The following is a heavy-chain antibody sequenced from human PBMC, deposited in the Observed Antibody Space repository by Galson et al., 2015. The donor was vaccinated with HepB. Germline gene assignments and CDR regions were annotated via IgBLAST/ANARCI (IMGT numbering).Heavy chain of an antibody. J-gene: IGHJ4*02. CDR2: IRSKAHDGTT. Sequence: SLRLSCAASGFTFGDYAMNWVRQAPGKGLEWVGFIRSKAHDGTTEYAASVKGRFTISRDDSSTIAYLQMNSLKTEDTAVYYCSRAAASTAFDYWGQGTLVTVSS. CDR3: SRAAASTAFDY. V-gene: IGHV3-49*04. CDR1: GFTFGDYA. D-gene: IGHD6-13*01.